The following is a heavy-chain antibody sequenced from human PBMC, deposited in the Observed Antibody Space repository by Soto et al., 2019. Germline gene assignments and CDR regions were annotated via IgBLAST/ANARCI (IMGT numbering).Heavy chain of an antibody. J-gene: IGHJ6*02. Sequence: PGGSLRLSCAASGFTFSSFTMHWVRQAPGKGLEWVALISYDDGDNKNYAASVKGRFTISRDNSKNTLFLQMNSLRPEDTAVYYCARASSYDFWSGYSRYGNYYYGMDVWGQGTTVTVSS. V-gene: IGHV3-30-3*01. CDR3: ARASSYDFWSGYSRYGNYYYGMDV. CDR2: ISYDDGDNK. D-gene: IGHD3-3*01. CDR1: GFTFSSFT.